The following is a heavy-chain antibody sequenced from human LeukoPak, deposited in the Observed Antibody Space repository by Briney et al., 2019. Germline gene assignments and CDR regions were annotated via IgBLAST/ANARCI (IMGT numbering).Heavy chain of an antibody. V-gene: IGHV3-30*02. CDR3: AKGLGYYYYYMDV. CDR1: GFTFSSYG. Sequence: GGSLRLSCAASGFTFSSYGMHWVRQAPGTGLEWVAFIRYDGSNKYYADSVKGRFTISRDNSKNTLYLQMNSLRAEDTAVYYCAKGLGYYYYYMDVWGKGTTVTISS. CDR2: IRYDGSNK. J-gene: IGHJ6*03.